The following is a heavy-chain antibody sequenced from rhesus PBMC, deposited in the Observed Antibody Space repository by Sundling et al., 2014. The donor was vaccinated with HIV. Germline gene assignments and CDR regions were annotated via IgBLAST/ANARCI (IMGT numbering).Heavy chain of an antibody. V-gene: IGHV4-122*02. Sequence: QVQLQESGPGLVQPSETLSLTCTVSGGSITSDYYYWTWVRQPPGKGLEWIGDITYSGNTTYNPALKSRVTISRDTSKNQFSLRLNSVTAADTAVYFCARDLTGTYLYWGQGVLVTVSS. D-gene: IGHD1-26*01. CDR3: ARDLTGTYLY. CDR2: ITYSGNT. J-gene: IGHJ4*01. CDR1: GGSITSDYYY.